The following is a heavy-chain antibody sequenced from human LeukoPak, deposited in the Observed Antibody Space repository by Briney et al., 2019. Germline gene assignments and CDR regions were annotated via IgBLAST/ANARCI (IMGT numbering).Heavy chain of an antibody. Sequence: GGSLRLSCAASGFTFSSNYMSWVGQAPGKGREGVANIKQDGSKKSYVDSVKGRFTISRDNAKNSLYLQMNSLRAEDTAIYYCTRVGYIDEGIDYWGQGTLVTVSS. CDR2: IKQDGSKK. D-gene: IGHD5-24*01. V-gene: IGHV3-7*04. CDR3: TRVGYIDEGIDY. J-gene: IGHJ4*02. CDR1: GFTFSSNY.